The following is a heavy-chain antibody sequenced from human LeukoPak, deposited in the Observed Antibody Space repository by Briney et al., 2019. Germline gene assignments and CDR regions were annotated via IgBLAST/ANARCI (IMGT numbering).Heavy chain of an antibody. CDR1: GGSISTYY. J-gene: IGHJ4*02. V-gene: IGHV4-59*08. CDR2: IYYTGST. CDR3: ARVITATTREDS. Sequence: SETLSLTCTVSGGSISTYYWSWIRQPPGKGLEWIGYIYYTGSTYYNPSLKSRVTMAVDTSKNQFSLKLISVTAADTAVYYCARVITATTREDSWGQGPLVTVSS. D-gene: IGHD1-20*01.